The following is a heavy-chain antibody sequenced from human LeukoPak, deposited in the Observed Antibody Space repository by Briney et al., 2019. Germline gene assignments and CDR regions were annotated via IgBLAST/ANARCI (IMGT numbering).Heavy chain of an antibody. J-gene: IGHJ6*03. CDR3: ARTQSNRETAGYYRYNYMDV. V-gene: IGHV4-39*01. CDR2: IYYSGST. CDR1: GGSISSSSYY. Sequence: SETLSLTCTVSGGSISSSSYYWGWIRQPPGKGLEWIGSIYYSGSTHYNPSLKSRVTISVDTSKNEFSLKLSSVTAADTAVYYCARTQSNRETAGYYRYNYMDVWGKGTTVTVSS. D-gene: IGHD3-10*01.